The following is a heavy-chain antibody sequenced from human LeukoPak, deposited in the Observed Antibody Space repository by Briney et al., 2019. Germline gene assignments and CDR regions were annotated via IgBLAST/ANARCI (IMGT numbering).Heavy chain of an antibody. V-gene: IGHV4-59*08. Sequence: SETLSLTCTVSGGSISNYYWSWIRQPPGKGLEWIAYIYNSGDTNYNPSLKSRVTISVDTSKNQVSLNLTSVTAADTALYYCARHEPSRVGAFAIWGQGTMVTVPS. J-gene: IGHJ3*02. CDR1: GGSISNYY. CDR2: IYNSGDT. CDR3: ARHEPSRVGAFAI. D-gene: IGHD5-24*01.